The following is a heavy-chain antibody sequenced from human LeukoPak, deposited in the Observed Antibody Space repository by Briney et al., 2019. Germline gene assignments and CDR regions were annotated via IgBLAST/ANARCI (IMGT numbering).Heavy chain of an antibody. CDR2: INPNSGGT. Sequence: EASVKLSCQATGYTFSGYVMHWVRQAPGQGLEWMGWINPNSGGTNYAQKFQGRVTMTSDTSITTAYMELSRLSSDDTAVYYCARHPGKVTNDGYFDLWGRGTLVTVSS. D-gene: IGHD4-23*01. V-gene: IGHV1-2*02. CDR1: GYTFSGYV. J-gene: IGHJ2*01. CDR3: ARHPGKVTNDGYFDL.